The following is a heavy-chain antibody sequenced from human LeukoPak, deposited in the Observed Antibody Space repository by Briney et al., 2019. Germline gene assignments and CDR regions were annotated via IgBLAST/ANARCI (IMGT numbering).Heavy chain of an antibody. V-gene: IGHV1-69*04. CDR2: IIPILGIA. Sequence: ASVKVSCKASGGTFSSYAISWVRQAPGQGLEWMGRIIPILGIANYAQKFQGRVTITADKSTSTAYMELSSLRSEDTAVYYCAGEETYSSGLDYWGQGTLVTVSS. J-gene: IGHJ4*02. D-gene: IGHD6-19*01. CDR1: GGTFSSYA. CDR3: AGEETYSSGLDY.